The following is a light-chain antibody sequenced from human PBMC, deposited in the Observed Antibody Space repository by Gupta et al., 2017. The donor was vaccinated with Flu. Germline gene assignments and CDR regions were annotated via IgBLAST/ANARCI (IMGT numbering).Light chain of an antibody. CDR1: NIGSKS. Sequence: SSVLTQPPSVSVVPGLTARITGEGNNIGSKSVHWCQQRPGQAPVLVLYYDSDRPSGIPERFSGSNSGNTATLTISRVEAGDEADYYCQLWYTRGNHPVFGGGTKLTVL. CDR3: QLWYTRGNHPV. CDR2: YDS. V-gene: IGLV3-21*02. J-gene: IGLJ2*01.